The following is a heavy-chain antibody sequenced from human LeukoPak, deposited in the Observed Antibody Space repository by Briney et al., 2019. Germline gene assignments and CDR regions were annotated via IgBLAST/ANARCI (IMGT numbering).Heavy chain of an antibody. CDR2: INPTGGST. CDR1: GCTFPSYF. V-gene: IGHV1-46*01. D-gene: IGHD6-6*01. J-gene: IGHJ4*02. CDR3: ARTAARRFDY. Sequence: GASVTVSCKASGCTFPSYFMHWVRQAPGQGLEWMGIINPTGGSTTYAQKFQGRVTMTRDTSTSTVYMELSSLRSDDTAVYYCARTAARRFDYWGQGTLVTVSS.